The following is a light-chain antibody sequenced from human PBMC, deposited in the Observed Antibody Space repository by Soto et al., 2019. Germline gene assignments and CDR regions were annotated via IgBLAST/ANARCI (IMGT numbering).Light chain of an antibody. Sequence: QSVLTQPASVSGSPGQSITISCTGSTSDVHNYNYVSWYQQLPGKAPKLLIYEVTNRPSGVSNRFSGSKSGNTASLTISGLQTEDEADYYCSSYSTTTTRVVFGGGTKVTVL. CDR3: SSYSTTTTRVV. CDR1: TSDVHNYNY. V-gene: IGLV2-14*01. J-gene: IGLJ2*01. CDR2: EVT.